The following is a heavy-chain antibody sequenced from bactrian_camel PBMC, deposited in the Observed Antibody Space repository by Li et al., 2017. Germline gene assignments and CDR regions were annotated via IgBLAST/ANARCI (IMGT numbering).Heavy chain of an antibody. CDR1: KPRSCDLD. D-gene: IGHD4*01. CDR3: AARLACYEDDYRRSDTFGY. Sequence: HVQLVESGGGSVQAGGSLRLSCAASKPRSCDLDVAWYRQPPGAEREFVSGFDNFGRPSHADSVKGRFTISQDNAGDTVYLQMDSLKPEDTAMYYCAARLACYEDDYRRSDTFGYWGQGTQVTV. J-gene: IGHJ6*01. V-gene: IGHV3S53*01. CDR2: FDNFGRP.